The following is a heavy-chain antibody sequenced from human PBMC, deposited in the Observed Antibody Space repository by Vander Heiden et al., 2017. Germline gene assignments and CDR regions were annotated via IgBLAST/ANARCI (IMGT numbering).Heavy chain of an antibody. CDR2: MSYDGSTK. V-gene: IGHV3-30*03. D-gene: IGHD6-19*01. CDR1: GFTLSSYG. J-gene: IGHJ4*02. Sequence: QVQLVESGGGVVQPGRSLRLSCAASGFTLSSYGMHWVRQAPGKGLEWVAVMSYDGSTKYYADSVKGRFTISRDNSKNTLYLQMNSLRPEDTAVFYCARELEESSVSYFGGHDCWGQGTLVTVSA. CDR3: ARELEESSVSYFGGHDC.